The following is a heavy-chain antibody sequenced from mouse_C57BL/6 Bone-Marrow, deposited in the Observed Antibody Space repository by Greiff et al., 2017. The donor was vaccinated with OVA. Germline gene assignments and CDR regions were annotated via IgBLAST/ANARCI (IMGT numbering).Heavy chain of an antibody. V-gene: IGHV1-69*01. J-gene: IGHJ4*01. D-gene: IGHD1-1*01. CDR3: AAQVVAPYAMDY. CDR2: IDPSDSYT. Sequence: QVQLQQSGAELVMPGASVKLSCKASGYTFTSYWMHWVKQRPGQGLEWIGEIDPSDSYTNYNQKFKGKSTLTVDKSSSTAYMQLSSLTSEDSAVDYCAAQVVAPYAMDYWGQGTSVTVSS. CDR1: GYTFTSYW.